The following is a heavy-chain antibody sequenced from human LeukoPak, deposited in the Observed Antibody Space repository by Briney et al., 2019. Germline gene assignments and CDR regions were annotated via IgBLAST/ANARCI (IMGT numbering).Heavy chain of an antibody. CDR3: ARDGDCYDY. D-gene: IGHD2-21*02. J-gene: IGHJ4*02. CDR2: ISSSGSTI. CDR1: GFTFSSYS. V-gene: IGHV3-48*04. Sequence: AGGSLRLSCAASGFTFSSYSMNWVRQAPGKGLEWVSYISSSGSTIYYADSVKGRFTISRDNAKNSLYLQMNSLRAEDTAVYYCARDGDCYDYWGQGTLVTVSS.